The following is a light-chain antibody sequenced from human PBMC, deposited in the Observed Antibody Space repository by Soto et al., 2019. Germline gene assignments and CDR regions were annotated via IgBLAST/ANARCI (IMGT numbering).Light chain of an antibody. CDR1: RSDIGAYNF. CDR3: TSWTTSTTMI. Sequence: QSVLTQPASVSGSPGQSITITCTGTRSDIGAYNFVSWYQQHPGEVPKLMLYDVSIRPSGVSNRFSGSKSGNTASLTISELQAEDEADYYCTSWTTSTTMIFGGGTKVTVL. V-gene: IGLV2-14*03. CDR2: DVS. J-gene: IGLJ2*01.